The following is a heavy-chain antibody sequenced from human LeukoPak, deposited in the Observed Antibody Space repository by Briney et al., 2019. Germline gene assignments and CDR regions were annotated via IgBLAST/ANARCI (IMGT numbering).Heavy chain of an antibody. Sequence: GGSLRLSCAASGFTFSSYSMNWVRQAPGKGLEWVSSISSSSSYIYYADSVKGRFPISRDNAKNSLYLQMNSLRAEDTAVYYCAKVSRGEPSYYWGQGTLVTVSS. CDR2: ISSSSSYI. D-gene: IGHD4-17*01. J-gene: IGHJ4*02. V-gene: IGHV3-21*01. CDR1: GFTFSSYS. CDR3: AKVSRGEPSYY.